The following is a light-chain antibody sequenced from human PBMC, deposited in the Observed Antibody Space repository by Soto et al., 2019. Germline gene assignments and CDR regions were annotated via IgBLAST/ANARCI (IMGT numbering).Light chain of an antibody. CDR2: DVS. J-gene: IGLJ1*01. CDR3: SSYTGSSSYV. CDR1: SSDVGGSNY. Sequence: QSALTQPASVSGSPGQSITISCTGTSSDVGGSNYVSWYQQHPGKAPKLMIYDVSNRPSGVSNRFSGSKSGNTASLTLSGLQAEDEADYYCSSYTGSSSYVFGTGTKLTVL. V-gene: IGLV2-14*01.